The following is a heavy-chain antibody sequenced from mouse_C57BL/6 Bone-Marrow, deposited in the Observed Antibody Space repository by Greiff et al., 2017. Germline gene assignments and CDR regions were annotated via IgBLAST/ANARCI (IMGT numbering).Heavy chain of an antibody. D-gene: IGHD2-3*01. CDR1: GYTFTSYW. CDR2: IYPGSGST. CDR3: ASDGYHIWYFEV. J-gene: IGHJ1*03. V-gene: IGHV1-55*01. Sequence: QVQLQQPGAELVKPGASVKMSCKASGYTFTSYWITWVKQRPGQGLEWIGDIYPGSGSTNYNEKFKSKATLTVDTSSSTAYMQLSSLTSEDSAVYYCASDGYHIWYFEVWGTGTTVTVSS.